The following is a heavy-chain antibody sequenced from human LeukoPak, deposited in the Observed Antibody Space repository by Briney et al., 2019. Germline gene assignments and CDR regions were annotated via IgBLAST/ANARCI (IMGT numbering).Heavy chain of an antibody. V-gene: IGHV4-39*01. Sequence: SETLSLTCTVSGGSISSTTYYWGWIRQPPSKGLEWIGSMYYSGNTYYNPSLKSRITISVDTSKNQFSLRLTSVTAADTAVYYCASHWGTYYFDYWGQGTLVTVSS. D-gene: IGHD7-27*01. CDR1: GGSISSTTYY. J-gene: IGHJ4*02. CDR2: MYYSGNT. CDR3: ASHWGTYYFDY.